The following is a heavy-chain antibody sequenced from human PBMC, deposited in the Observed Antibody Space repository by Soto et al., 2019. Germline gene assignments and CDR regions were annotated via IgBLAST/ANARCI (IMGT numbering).Heavy chain of an antibody. CDR1: GGSISSYY. D-gene: IGHD3-3*01. CDR2: IYYSGST. Sequence: KQSQTLSLTCTVSGGSISSYYWSWIRQPPGKGLEWIGYIYYSGSTNYNPSLKSRVTISVDTSKNQFSLKLSSVTAADTAVYYCARHDPIYFPFDYWGQGTLVTVSS. J-gene: IGHJ4*02. V-gene: IGHV4-59*08. CDR3: ARHDPIYFPFDY.